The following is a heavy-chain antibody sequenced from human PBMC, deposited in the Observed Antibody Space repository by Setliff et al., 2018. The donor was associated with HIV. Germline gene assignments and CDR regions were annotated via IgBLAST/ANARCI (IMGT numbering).Heavy chain of an antibody. V-gene: IGHV1-18*01. CDR1: GYTFTSSG. J-gene: IGHJ4*02. CDR2: IGTYNGDT. D-gene: IGHD1-26*01. Sequence: ASVKVSCKASGYTFTSSGITWVRQAPGQGLEWMGWIGTYNGDTNYAQNFQGRVAMTRDSSTNTVYMEVSSLKSDDTAVYYCARAVLYSGSYYPFDYWGQGVLVTVSS. CDR3: ARAVLYSGSYYPFDY.